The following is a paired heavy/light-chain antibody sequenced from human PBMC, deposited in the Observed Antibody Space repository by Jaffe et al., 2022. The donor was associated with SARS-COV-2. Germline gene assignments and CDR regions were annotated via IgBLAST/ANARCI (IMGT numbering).Light chain of an antibody. CDR1: QDIDDD. J-gene: IGKJ2*01. Sequence: ETTLTQSPAFMSATPGDKLNISCKASQDIDDDLNWYRQKPGEAVIFIIQEATTLLPGIPPRFSGSGYGTDFTLTINNIESEDAAYYFCLQHNNFPYTFGQGTKLEIK. V-gene: IGKV5-2*01. CDR2: EAT. CDR3: LQHNNFPYT.
Heavy chain of an antibody. J-gene: IGHJ4*02. V-gene: IGHV3-49*05. CDR1: GYSLGDYI. D-gene: IGHD3-16*01. CDR3: TRQLFGGPEY. CDR2: MRTKGYNGTT. Sequence: EVQLVESGGGLVKPGRSLRLSCRSSGYSLGDYIMTWFRQAPGKGLEWVGLMRTKGYNGTTEYAASVKGRFTISRDDSKGIAYLQMNSLKIEDTAMYYCTRQLFGGPEYWGQGTLVAVSS.